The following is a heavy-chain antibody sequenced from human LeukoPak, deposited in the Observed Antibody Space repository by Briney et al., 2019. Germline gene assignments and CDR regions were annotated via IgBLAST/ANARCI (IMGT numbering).Heavy chain of an antibody. J-gene: IGHJ4*02. V-gene: IGHV4-39*07. CDR2: IYYSGST. CDR1: GGSISSSSYY. D-gene: IGHD3-10*01. CDR3: ARDRKWFGELFPIDY. Sequence: PSETLSLTCTVSGGSISSSSYYWGWIRQPPGKGLEWIGSIYYSGSTYYNPSLKSRVTISVDTSKNQFSLKLSSVTAADTAVYYCARDRKWFGELFPIDYWGQGTLVTVSS.